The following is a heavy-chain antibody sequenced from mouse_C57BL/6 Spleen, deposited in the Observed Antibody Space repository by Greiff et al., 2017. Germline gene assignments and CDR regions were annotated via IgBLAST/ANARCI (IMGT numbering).Heavy chain of an antibody. Sequence: QVQLQQSGAELVKPGASVKLSCKASGYTFTEYTIHWVKQRSGQGLEWIGWFYPGSGSIKYNEKFKDKATLTADKSSSTVYMELSRLTSEDSAVYFGARHGVYDYDGPYYFDYWGQGTTLTVSA. J-gene: IGHJ2*01. CDR3: ARHGVYDYDGPYYFDY. V-gene: IGHV1-62-2*01. CDR2: FYPGSGSI. D-gene: IGHD2-4*01. CDR1: GYTFTEYT.